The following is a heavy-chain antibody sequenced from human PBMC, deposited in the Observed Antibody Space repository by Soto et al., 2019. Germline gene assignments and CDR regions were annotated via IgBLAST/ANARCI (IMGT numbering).Heavy chain of an antibody. CDR1: GGSFSGYY. Sequence: SETLSLTCAVYGGSFSGYYWSWIRQPPGKGLEWIGEINHSGSTNYNPSLKSRVTISVDTSKNQFSLKLSSVTAADTAVYYCARVKYYDILTGYSRGAGYYYYGMDFWGQGTTVTVSS. V-gene: IGHV4-34*01. D-gene: IGHD3-9*01. CDR2: INHSGST. CDR3: ARVKYYDILTGYSRGAGYYYYGMDF. J-gene: IGHJ6*02.